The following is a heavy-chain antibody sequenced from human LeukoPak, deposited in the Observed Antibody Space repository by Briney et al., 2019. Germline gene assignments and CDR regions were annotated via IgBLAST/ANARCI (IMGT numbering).Heavy chain of an antibody. J-gene: IGHJ4*02. Sequence: GGSLRLSCAASGFTFSSYWMHWVRPAPGKGLVWVSRIDTDGSFTSYADSVRGRFTISRDNAKNTLYLQMSSLRAEDTAVYYCIRGTVGAPGNDYWGQGTLVTVYS. CDR3: IRGTVGAPGNDY. CDR1: GFTFSSYW. CDR2: IDTDGSFT. V-gene: IGHV3-74*01. D-gene: IGHD1-26*01.